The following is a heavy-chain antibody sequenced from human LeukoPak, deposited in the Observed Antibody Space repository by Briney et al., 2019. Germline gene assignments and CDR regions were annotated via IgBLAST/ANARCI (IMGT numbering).Heavy chain of an antibody. CDR3: AKWKVGSFHMDV. V-gene: IGHV3-23*01. Sequence: AGGSLRLSCAASGFTFSRYWMSWVRQVPRKGLEWVSAISGSGGSTYYADSVKGRFTISRDNSKNTLYLQMNSLRAGDTAVYYCAKWKVGSFHMDVWGQGTTVTVSS. J-gene: IGHJ6*02. CDR1: GFTFSRYW. CDR2: ISGSGGST. D-gene: IGHD3-10*01.